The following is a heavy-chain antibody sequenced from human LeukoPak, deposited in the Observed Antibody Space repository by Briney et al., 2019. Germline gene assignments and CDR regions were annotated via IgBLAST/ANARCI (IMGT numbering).Heavy chain of an antibody. J-gene: IGHJ4*02. Sequence: TSETLSLTCTVSGGSISSGDYYWSWIRQPPGKGLEWIGEINHSGSTNYNPSLKSRVTISVDTSKNQFSLKLSSVTAADTAVYYCARAPFNYWGQGTLVTVSS. CDR1: GGSISSGDYY. CDR3: ARAPFNY. CDR2: INHSGST. V-gene: IGHV4-30-4*01.